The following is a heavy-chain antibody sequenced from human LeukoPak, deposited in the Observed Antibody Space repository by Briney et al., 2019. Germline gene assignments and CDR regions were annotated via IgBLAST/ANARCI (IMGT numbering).Heavy chain of an antibody. CDR1: GGTFSSYA. V-gene: IGHV1-69*01. CDR2: IIPIFGTA. J-gene: IGHJ2*01. Sequence: ASVKVSCKASGGTFSSYAISWVRQAPGQGLEWMGGIIPIFGTANYAQKFQGRVTITADESTSTAYMELSGLRSEDTAVYYCARAGCSGGSCYATNWYFDLWGRGTLVTVSS. CDR3: ARAGCSGGSCYATNWYFDL. D-gene: IGHD2-15*01.